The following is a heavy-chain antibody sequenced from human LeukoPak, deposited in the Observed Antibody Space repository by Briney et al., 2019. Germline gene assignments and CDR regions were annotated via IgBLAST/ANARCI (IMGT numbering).Heavy chain of an antibody. CDR1: GGSISSYY. V-gene: IGHV4-59*01. CDR3: ARGGYSYGLHAFDI. CDR2: IYYSGST. D-gene: IGHD5-18*01. J-gene: IGHJ3*02. Sequence: SETLSLTCTVSGGSISSYYWSWIRQPPRKGLEWIGYIYYSGSTNYNPSLKSRVTISVDTSKNQFSLKLSSVTAADTAVYYCARGGYSYGLHAFDIWGQGTMVTVSS.